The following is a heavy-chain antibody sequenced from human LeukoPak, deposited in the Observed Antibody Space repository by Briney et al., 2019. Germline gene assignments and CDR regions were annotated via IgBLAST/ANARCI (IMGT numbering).Heavy chain of an antibody. Sequence: GGSLRLSCAASGFTLSSYAMSWVRQAPGKGLEWVSGTSDRGDYTYYADSVKGRFTISRDNSKNTLYLQMNSLRAEDTAVYYCARETYYDFWSGFSGNYYYGMDVWGQGTTVTVSS. CDR3: ARETYYDFWSGFSGNYYYGMDV. D-gene: IGHD3-3*01. CDR1: GFTLSSYA. J-gene: IGHJ6*02. CDR2: TSDRGDYT. V-gene: IGHV3-23*01.